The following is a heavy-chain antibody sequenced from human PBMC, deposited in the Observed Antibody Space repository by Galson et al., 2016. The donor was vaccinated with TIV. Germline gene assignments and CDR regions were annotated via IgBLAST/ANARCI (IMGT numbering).Heavy chain of an antibody. Sequence: SLRLSCAASGFTFSSYGLYWVRQAPGQGLEWVAGIRYDGNSKYYAPSVKGRFTISRDNSKNTLYLQLNSLRAEDTAVYYCARVRYCSSTNCWNFLDYWGQGTLVTVSS. D-gene: IGHD2-2*01. CDR3: ARVRYCSSTNCWNFLDY. CDR2: IRYDGNSK. CDR1: GFTFSSYG. J-gene: IGHJ4*02. V-gene: IGHV3-33*07.